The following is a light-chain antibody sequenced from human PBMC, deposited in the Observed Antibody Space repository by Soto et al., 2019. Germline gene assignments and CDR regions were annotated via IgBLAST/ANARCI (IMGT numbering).Light chain of an antibody. V-gene: IGKV3-20*01. J-gene: IGKJ1*01. CDR3: QHYGNSLWT. CDR1: QSVRSTY. CDR2: DAS. Sequence: VLTQSPGTLSLSPGERATLSCRASQSVRSTYLAWYQQKPGQAPRLLIYDASSRATDIPDRFSGSGSGTDLTLTISSLEPEDFAVYYCQHYGNSLWTVGQGTKVLFK.